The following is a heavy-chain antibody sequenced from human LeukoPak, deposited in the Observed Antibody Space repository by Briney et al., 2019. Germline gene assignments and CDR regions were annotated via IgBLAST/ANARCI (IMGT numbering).Heavy chain of an antibody. D-gene: IGHD6-13*01. V-gene: IGHV3-23*01. CDR1: EFTFSSYA. CDR2: SIGSGAYT. Sequence: PGGSLRLSCAASEFTFSSYAMSWVRRAPGKGLEWISASIGSGAYTYYAASAKGRFTISRDNSKNTLYLQMNSLRPEDTALYYCAKGSRTSSWANDAFDLWGQGTMVTVSS. CDR3: AKGSRTSSWANDAFDL. J-gene: IGHJ3*01.